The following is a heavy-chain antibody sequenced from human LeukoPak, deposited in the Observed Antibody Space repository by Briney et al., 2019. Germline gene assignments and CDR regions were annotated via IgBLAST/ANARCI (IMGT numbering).Heavy chain of an antibody. V-gene: IGHV4-39*07. Sequence: SETLSLTCTVSGGSISSSSYYWGWIRQPPGKGLEWIGSIYYSGSTYYNPSLKSRVTISVDTSKNQFSLKLSSVTAADTAVYYCARSYYDSSGYQGIAFDIWGQGTMVTVSS. J-gene: IGHJ3*02. CDR3: ARSYYDSSGYQGIAFDI. D-gene: IGHD3-22*01. CDR1: GGSISSSSYY. CDR2: IYYSGST.